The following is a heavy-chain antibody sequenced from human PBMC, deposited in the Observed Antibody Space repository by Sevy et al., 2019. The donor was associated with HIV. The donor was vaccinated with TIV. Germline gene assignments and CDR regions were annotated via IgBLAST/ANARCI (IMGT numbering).Heavy chain of an antibody. CDR1: GFTFPIYS. CDR3: ARVAVEYCTNDCYHRFDH. Sequence: GGSLRLSCVASGFTFPIYSVLWVRQAPGKGLEWLTLISYDGNYKYYADSVKGRFTISRDNSNNILYLQMGSLGVEDTALYFCARVAVEYCTNDCYHRFDHWGLGTLVTVSS. D-gene: IGHD2-8*01. J-gene: IGHJ4*02. CDR2: ISYDGNYK. V-gene: IGHV3-30*04.